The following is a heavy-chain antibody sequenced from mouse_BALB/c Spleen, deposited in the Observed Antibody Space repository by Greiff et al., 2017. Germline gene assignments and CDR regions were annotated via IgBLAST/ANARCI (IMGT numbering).Heavy chain of an antibody. V-gene: IGHV8-12*01. CDR3: ARRLLRRGFAY. J-gene: IGHJ3*01. CDR2: IYWDDDK. D-gene: IGHD1-1*01. CDR1: GFSLSTSGMG. Sequence: QVTLKVSGPGILQPSQTLSLTCSFSGFSLSTSGMGVSWIRQPSGKGLEWLAHIYWDDDKRYNPSLKSRLTISKDTSSNQVFLKITSVDTADTATYYCARRLLRRGFAYWGQGTLVTVSA.